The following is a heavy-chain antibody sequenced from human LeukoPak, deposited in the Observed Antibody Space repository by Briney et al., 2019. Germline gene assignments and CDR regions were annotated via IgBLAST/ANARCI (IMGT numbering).Heavy chain of an antibody. J-gene: IGHJ5*02. CDR3: ARGLAPYHQTKNWFDP. CDR1: GYTFTSYY. V-gene: IGHV1-46*01. D-gene: IGHD1-1*01. Sequence: ASVKVSCKASGYTFTSYYMHWVRQAPGQGLEWMGIINPSGGSTSYAQKFQGRVTMTRDTSTSTVYMELSSLRSEDTAVYYCARGLAPYHQTKNWFDPWGQGTLVTVSS. CDR2: INPSGGST.